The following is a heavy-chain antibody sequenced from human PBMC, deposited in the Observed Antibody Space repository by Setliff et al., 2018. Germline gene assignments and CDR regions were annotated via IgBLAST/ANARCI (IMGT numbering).Heavy chain of an antibody. CDR2: IYGSGST. V-gene: IGHV4-59*08. Sequence: SETLSLTCTVSGGSISSYYWSWIRQPPGKGLEWIVYIYGSGSTYYNPSLKSRVTISVDTSKNQFSLKLNSMTAADTAVYYCARGAYCGGNCFYHFDHWGQGTLVTVSS. CDR3: ARGAYCGGNCFYHFDH. J-gene: IGHJ4*02. D-gene: IGHD2-21*02. CDR1: GGSISSYY.